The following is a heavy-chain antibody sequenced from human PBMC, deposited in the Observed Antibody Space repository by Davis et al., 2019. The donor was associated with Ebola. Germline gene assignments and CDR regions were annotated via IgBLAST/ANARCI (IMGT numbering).Heavy chain of an antibody. D-gene: IGHD3-10*01. J-gene: IGHJ4*02. CDR1: GGSIATDDYY. Sequence: PSETLSLTCSVSGGSIATDDYYWTWIRDHPVKGLEWMGYISFSGVAYYNPSFESRIALSVDTSKNQFFLQLTSVTPADTAVYYCATAPLSVTMTQGEKWGQGTLVTVSS. CDR2: ISFSGVA. V-gene: IGHV4-31*03. CDR3: ATAPLSVTMTQGEK.